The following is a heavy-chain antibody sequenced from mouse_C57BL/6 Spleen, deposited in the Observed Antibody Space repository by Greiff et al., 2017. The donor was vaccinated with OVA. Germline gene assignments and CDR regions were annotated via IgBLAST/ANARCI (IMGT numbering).Heavy chain of an antibody. D-gene: IGHD1-1*01. J-gene: IGHJ1*03. CDR1: GFTFSDYY. CDR3: ARGSLYYGSSYGYFDV. V-gene: IGHV5-16*01. CDR2: INYDGSST. Sequence: EVKLVESEGGLVQPGSSMKLSCTASGFTFSDYYMAWVRQVPEKGLEWVANINYDGSSTYYLDSLKSRFIISRDNAKNILYLQMSSLKSEDTATYYCARGSLYYGSSYGYFDVWGTGTTVTVSS.